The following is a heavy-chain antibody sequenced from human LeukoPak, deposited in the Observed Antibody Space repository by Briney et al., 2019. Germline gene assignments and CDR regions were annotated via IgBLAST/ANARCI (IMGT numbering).Heavy chain of an antibody. CDR3: ASSLVGDGRGYYVFDF. CDR1: GFMLTNYW. Sequence: GGSLRLSCAASGFMLTNYWISWVRQAPGKGLEWVANIRQDGNEKYYVDSVKGRFTVSRDNSKNTLYLQMNSLRVEDTAVYYCASSLVGDGRGYYVFDFWGQGTMVTVSS. J-gene: IGHJ3*01. V-gene: IGHV3-7*02. D-gene: IGHD3-22*01. CDR2: IRQDGNEK.